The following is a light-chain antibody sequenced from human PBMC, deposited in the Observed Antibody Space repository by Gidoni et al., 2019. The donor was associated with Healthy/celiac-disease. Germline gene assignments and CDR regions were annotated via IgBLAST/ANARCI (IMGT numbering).Light chain of an antibody. V-gene: IGKV1-13*02. CDR3: QQFNSYPRT. CDR1: QGISSA. CDR2: DAS. J-gene: IGKJ2*02. Sequence: AIQLPQSPSSLSASVGDRVTITCRASQGISSALAWYQQKPGKAPKLLIYDASSLESGVPSRFSGSGSGTDFTLTISSLQPEDFATYYCQQFNSYPRTFXQXTKLEIK.